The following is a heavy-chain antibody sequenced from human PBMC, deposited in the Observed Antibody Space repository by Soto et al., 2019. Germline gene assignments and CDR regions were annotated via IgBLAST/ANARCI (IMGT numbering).Heavy chain of an antibody. CDR3: AGTYYYDSSGYYTFDS. J-gene: IGHJ4*02. D-gene: IGHD3-22*01. V-gene: IGHV5-51*01. CDR1: GYSFTSYW. Sequence: RESLKISWLGSGYSFTSYWIGWVRQMPGKGLEWMGIIYPGDSDTRYSPSFQGQVTISADKSISTAYLQWSSLKASDTAMYYCAGTYYYDSSGYYTFDSWGQGTMVTV. CDR2: IYPGDSDT.